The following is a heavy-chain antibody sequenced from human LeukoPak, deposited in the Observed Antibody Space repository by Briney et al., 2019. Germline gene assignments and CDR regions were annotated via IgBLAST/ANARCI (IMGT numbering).Heavy chain of an antibody. CDR2: VNHSGYT. V-gene: IGHV4-34*01. J-gene: IGHJ4*02. Sequence: PSETLSLTCGVSGVSFSTYYWSWIRQSPEKGLEWIGEVNHSGYTNYHPSLKSRVTISVDTSKNQLSLKLRSVTAPDTAVYYCARQLYGSDYWGQGTLVTVSS. D-gene: IGHD4-17*01. CDR3: ARQLYGSDY. CDR1: GVSFSTYY.